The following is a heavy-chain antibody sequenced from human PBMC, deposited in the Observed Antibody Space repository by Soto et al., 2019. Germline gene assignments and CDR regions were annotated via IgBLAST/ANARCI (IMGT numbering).Heavy chain of an antibody. J-gene: IGHJ6*02. D-gene: IGHD3-3*01. Sequence: ESGGGVVQPGRSLRLSCAASGFTFSSYGMHWVRQAPGKGLEWVAVISYDGSNKYYADSVKGRFTISRDNSKNTLYLQMNSLRAEDTAVYYCAKDYDFWSGFATADYYYYGMDVWGQGTTVTVSS. CDR3: AKDYDFWSGFATADYYYYGMDV. CDR1: GFTFSSYG. CDR2: ISYDGSNK. V-gene: IGHV3-30*18.